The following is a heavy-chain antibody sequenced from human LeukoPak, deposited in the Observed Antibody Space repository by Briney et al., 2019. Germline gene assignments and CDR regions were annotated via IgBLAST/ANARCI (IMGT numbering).Heavy chain of an antibody. CDR2: ISSSGSTI. J-gene: IGHJ4*02. CDR3: AKDQYYYDSSGYYWYWDY. V-gene: IGHV3-48*04. D-gene: IGHD3-22*01. Sequence: GGSLRLSCAASELAFSGYWMSWVRQAPGKGLEWVSYISSSGSTIYYADSVKGRFTISRDNAKNSLYLQMNSLRAEDTAVYYCAKDQYYYDSSGYYWYWDYWGQGTLVTVSS. CDR1: ELAFSGYW.